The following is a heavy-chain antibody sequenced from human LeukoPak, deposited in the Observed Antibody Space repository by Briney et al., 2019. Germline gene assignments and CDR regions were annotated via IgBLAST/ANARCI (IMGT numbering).Heavy chain of an antibody. V-gene: IGHV3-7*01. CDR2: IKQDGSEK. CDR1: GFTFSSYW. J-gene: IGHJ4*02. Sequence: GGSLRLSCAASGFTFSSYWMSWVRQAPGKGLEWVANIKQDGSEKYYVDSVKGRFTISRDNAKNSLYLQMNSLRAEDTAVYYCARGRHLSGSGYPFDYWGQGTLVTVSS. CDR3: ARGRHLSGSGYPFDY. D-gene: IGHD3-22*01.